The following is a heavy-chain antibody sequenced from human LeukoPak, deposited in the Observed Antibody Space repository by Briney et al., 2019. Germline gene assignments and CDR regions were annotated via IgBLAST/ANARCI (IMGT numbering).Heavy chain of an antibody. V-gene: IGHV3-23*01. D-gene: IGHD3-9*01. CDR2: ISGSGGST. CDR1: GFTFSSYA. Sequence: EGSLRLSCAASGFTFSSYAMSWVRQAPGKGLEWVSAISGSGGSTYYADSVKGRFTISRDNSKNTLYLQMNSLRAEDTAVYYCAKDRELRYFDWLDYWGQGTLVTVSS. J-gene: IGHJ4*02. CDR3: AKDRELRYFDWLDY.